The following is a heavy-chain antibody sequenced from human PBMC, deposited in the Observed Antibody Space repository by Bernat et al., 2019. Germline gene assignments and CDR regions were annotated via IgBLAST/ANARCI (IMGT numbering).Heavy chain of an antibody. D-gene: IGHD4-17*01. CDR1: KFTFSSYG. CDR3: ARVSLYGAPASAMDV. CDR2: IWHDGSNE. V-gene: IGHV3-33*01. J-gene: IGHJ6*02. Sequence: QVQLVESGGGVVQTERSQRLSCEASKFTFSSYGMHWVRQAPGKGLEWVAVIWHDGSNENYADSVKGRFTISRDNSKNTLYLQMNNLRAKDTAVYYCARVSLYGAPASAMDVWGQGTTVTVSS.